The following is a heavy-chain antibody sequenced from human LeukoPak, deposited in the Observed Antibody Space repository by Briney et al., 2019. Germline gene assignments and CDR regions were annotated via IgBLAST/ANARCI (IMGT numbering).Heavy chain of an antibody. J-gene: IGHJ6*02. V-gene: IGHV4-34*01. CDR1: GGSFSGYY. Sequence: PSETLSLTCAVYGGSFSGYYWSWIRQPPGKGLEWIGEINHSGSTNYSPSLKSRVTISVDTSKNQFSLKLSSVTAADTAVYYCARSIGCSSTSCYAYYYYYGMDVWGQGTTVTVSS. CDR3: ARSIGCSSTSCYAYYYYYGMDV. CDR2: INHSGST. D-gene: IGHD2-2*01.